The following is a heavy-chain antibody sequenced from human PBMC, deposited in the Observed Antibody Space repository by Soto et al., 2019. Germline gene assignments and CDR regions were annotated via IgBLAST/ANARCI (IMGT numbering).Heavy chain of an antibody. CDR2: IKQDGSEK. J-gene: IGHJ6*02. Sequence: QPGGSLRLSCAASGFTFSSYWMSWVRQAPGKGLEWVANIKQDGSEKYYVDSVKGRFTISRDNAKNSLYLQMNSLRAEDTAVYYCARGAPITTVDYYYYGMDVWGQGTTVTVSS. CDR1: GFTFSSYW. CDR3: ARGAPITTVDYYYYGMDV. V-gene: IGHV3-7*03. D-gene: IGHD3-3*01.